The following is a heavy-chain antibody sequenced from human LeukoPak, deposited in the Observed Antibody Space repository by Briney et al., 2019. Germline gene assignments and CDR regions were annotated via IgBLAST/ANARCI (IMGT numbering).Heavy chain of an antibody. Sequence: ASVKVSCKASGGTFSNYAISWVRQAPGQGLEWMGGIIPAFHTTDYAQKFQGRVTIIADESTTIVYMELSSLRSEDTAIYYCARGIHIRYYYDSSGFDYWGQGTLVTVSS. J-gene: IGHJ4*02. CDR2: IIPAFHTT. V-gene: IGHV1-69*13. CDR1: GGTFSNYA. CDR3: ARGIHIRYYYDSSGFDY. D-gene: IGHD3-22*01.